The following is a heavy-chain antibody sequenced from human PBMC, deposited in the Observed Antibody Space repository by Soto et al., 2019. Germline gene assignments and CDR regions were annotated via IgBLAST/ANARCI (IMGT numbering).Heavy chain of an antibody. V-gene: IGHV4-30-4*01. D-gene: IGHD5-18*01. CDR3: ARSSGYSYVYYYYGMDV. CDR2: IYYSGST. Sequence: SETLSLTCTVSGGSISSGDYYWSWIRQPPGKGLEWIGYIYYSGSTYYNPSLKSRVTISVDTSKNQFSLELSSVTAADTAVYYFARSSGYSYVYYYYGMDVWGQGTTVTVSS. CDR1: GGSISSGDYY. J-gene: IGHJ6*02.